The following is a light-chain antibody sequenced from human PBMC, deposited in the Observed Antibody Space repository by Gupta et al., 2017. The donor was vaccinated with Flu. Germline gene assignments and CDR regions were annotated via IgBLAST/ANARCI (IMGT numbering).Light chain of an antibody. CDR3: AAWDDSLNGGV. J-gene: IGLJ2*01. V-gene: IGLV1-44*01. CDR2: SNN. CDR1: SSNIGSNT. Sequence: QPVLTQPPSASGTPGQRVTISCSGSSSNIGSNTVNWYQQVPGTAPKLLIYSNNQRPSGVPDRFSGSKSGTSASLAISGLQSEDEADYYCAAWDDSLNGGVFGGGTKLTVL.